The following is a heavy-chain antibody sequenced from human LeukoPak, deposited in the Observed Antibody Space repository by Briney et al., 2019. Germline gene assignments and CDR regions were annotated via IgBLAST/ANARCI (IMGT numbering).Heavy chain of an antibody. Sequence: SGGSLRLSCAASGFTFSDYYMSWIRQAPGKGLEWVSYISSSGSTIYYADSVKGRFTISRDNAKNSLYLQMNSLRAEDTAVYYCARAAGTYGDYVYYYYYMDVWGKGTTVTVSS. CDR3: ARAAGTYGDYVYYYYYMDV. CDR2: ISSSGSTI. V-gene: IGHV3-11*04. CDR1: GFTFSDYY. J-gene: IGHJ6*03. D-gene: IGHD4-17*01.